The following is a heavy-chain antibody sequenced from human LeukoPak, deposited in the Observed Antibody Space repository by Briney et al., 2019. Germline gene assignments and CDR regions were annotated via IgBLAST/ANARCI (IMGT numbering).Heavy chain of an antibody. D-gene: IGHD6-19*01. J-gene: IGHJ4*02. Sequence: ASVKVSCKASAYTFTGYYMHWVRQAPGQGLEWMGWINPNSGGTNYAQKFQGRVTMTRDTSISTAYMELSRLRSDDTAVYYCASIAVAGTGRLGYWGQGTLVTVSS. CDR3: ASIAVAGTGRLGY. V-gene: IGHV1-2*02. CDR1: AYTFTGYY. CDR2: INPNSGGT.